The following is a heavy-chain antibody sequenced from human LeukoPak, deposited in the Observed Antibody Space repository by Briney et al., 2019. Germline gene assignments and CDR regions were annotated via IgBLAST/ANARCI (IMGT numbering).Heavy chain of an antibody. CDR1: GFTFSSYG. D-gene: IGHD6-19*01. CDR2: ISYDGSNK. Sequence: GGSLRLSCAASGFTFSSYGMHWVRQAPGKGLEWVAVISYDGSNKYYADSVKGRFTISRDNSKNTLYLQMNSLRAEDTAMYYCAKLRGPYSSGPLGGYFDYWGQGTLVTVSS. CDR3: AKLRGPYSSGPLGGYFDY. J-gene: IGHJ4*02. V-gene: IGHV3-30*18.